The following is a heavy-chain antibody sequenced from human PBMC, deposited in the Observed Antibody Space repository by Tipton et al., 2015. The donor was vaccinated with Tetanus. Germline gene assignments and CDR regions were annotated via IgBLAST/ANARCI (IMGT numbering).Heavy chain of an antibody. Sequence: TLSLTCTVSGGSISSFNYYWGWIRQPPGKGLEWIGTIHFGGDTAYNPSLRSRVTISVDTSRNHVSLKMTSVTAADTALYYCSSGSGTAISEDWGQGTLVTVSS. J-gene: IGHJ4*02. CDR3: SSGSGTAISED. D-gene: IGHD1-7*01. CDR2: IHFGGDT. V-gene: IGHV4-39*02. CDR1: GGSISSFNYY.